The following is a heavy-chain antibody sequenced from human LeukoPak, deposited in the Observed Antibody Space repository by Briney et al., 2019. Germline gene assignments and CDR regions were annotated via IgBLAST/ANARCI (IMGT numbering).Heavy chain of an antibody. Sequence: GASVKVSCKASGYTFTGYYMHWVRQALGQGLEWMGWINPNHGDTNYAQRFQDRVSMTRDTSISTAYMHLSRLRSADTAVYYCARSPHILTGENFDYWGQGTLLTVSS. CDR2: INPNHGDT. CDR1: GYTFTGYY. CDR3: ARSPHILTGENFDY. J-gene: IGHJ4*02. D-gene: IGHD3-9*01. V-gene: IGHV1-2*02.